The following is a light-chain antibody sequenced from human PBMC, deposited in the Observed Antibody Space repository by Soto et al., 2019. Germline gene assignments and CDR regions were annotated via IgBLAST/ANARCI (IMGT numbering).Light chain of an antibody. CDR3: QQLNSYPLFT. CDR2: AAS. CDR1: QGISSY. V-gene: IGKV1-9*01. J-gene: IGKJ3*01. Sequence: DIQLTQSPSSLSAAVGDRVTITCRASQGISSYLAWYQQKPGQAPKLLIYAASTLQSGVPSRFSGRGSGTDFTLTISSLPSEDFATYYCQQLNSYPLFTFGPGTKVDI.